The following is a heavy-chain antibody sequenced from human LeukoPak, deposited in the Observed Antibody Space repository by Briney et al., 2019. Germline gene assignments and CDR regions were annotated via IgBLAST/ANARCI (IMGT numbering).Heavy chain of an antibody. CDR1: GFTFSSYG. Sequence: GRSLRLSCAASGFTFSSYGMHWVRQAPGKGLEWAAVISYDGSNKYYADSVKGRFTISRDNSKNTLYLQMNSLRAEDTAVYYCAKDPLRWELSGGPNGMDVWGQGTTVTVSS. CDR2: ISYDGSNK. V-gene: IGHV3-30*18. CDR3: AKDPLRWELSGGPNGMDV. J-gene: IGHJ6*02. D-gene: IGHD1-26*01.